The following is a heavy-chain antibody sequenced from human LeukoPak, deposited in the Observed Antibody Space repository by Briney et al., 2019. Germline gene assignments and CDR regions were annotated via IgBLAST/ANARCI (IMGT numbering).Heavy chain of an antibody. V-gene: IGHV1-18*01. Sequence: ASVKVSCKASGGTFISYAISWVRQAPGQGLEWMGWISAYNGNTNYAQKLQGRVTMTTDTSTSTAYMELRSLRSDDTAVYYCARSGLTLRLGTHSKPGGMDVWGQGTTVTVSS. CDR2: ISAYNGNT. CDR1: GGTFISYA. CDR3: ARSGLTLRLGTHSKPGGMDV. D-gene: IGHD3-16*01. J-gene: IGHJ6*02.